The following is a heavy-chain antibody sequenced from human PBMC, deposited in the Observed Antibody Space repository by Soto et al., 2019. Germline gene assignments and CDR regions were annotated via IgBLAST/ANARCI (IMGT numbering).Heavy chain of an antibody. D-gene: IGHD3-10*01. CDR2: IYYSGST. Sequence: QVQLQESGPGLVKPSQTLSLTCTVSGGSISSGGYYWSWISQHPGKALEWIGYIYYSGSTYYNPSLKSRVTISVDTSKNQFALKLSSVTAADTAVYYCSRVSYGSGSNFDYWGQGTLVTVSS. V-gene: IGHV4-31*03. CDR3: SRVSYGSGSNFDY. J-gene: IGHJ4*02. CDR1: GGSISSGGYY.